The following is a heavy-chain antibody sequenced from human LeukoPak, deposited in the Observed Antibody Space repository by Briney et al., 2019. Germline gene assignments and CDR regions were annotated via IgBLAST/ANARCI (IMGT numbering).Heavy chain of an antibody. J-gene: IGHJ3*02. Sequence: GASVKISCKASGYTFTGYYMHWVRQAPGQGLEWMGWINPNSGGTKYAEKFQGRVIMTRDTSISTAYMEMSRLRSDDTAVYYCARFFDGSGVHYLDHAFDIWGQGTMVTVSS. CDR2: INPNSGGT. CDR1: GYTFTGYY. CDR3: ARFFDGSGVHYLDHAFDI. V-gene: IGHV1-2*02. D-gene: IGHD3-10*01.